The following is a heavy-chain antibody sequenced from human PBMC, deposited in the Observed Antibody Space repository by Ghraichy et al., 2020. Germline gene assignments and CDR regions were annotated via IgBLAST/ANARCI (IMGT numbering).Heavy chain of an antibody. CDR3: AKTCYDSSGWHCFDI. J-gene: IGHJ4*02. Sequence: VAVISHDGSQEYYTDSVKGRFTISRDNSKNTLYLQMNSLSAEDTAVYYCAKTCYDSSGWHCFDIWGQVTRVIVSS. D-gene: IGHD3-22*01. V-gene: IGHV3-30*18. CDR2: ISHDGSQE.